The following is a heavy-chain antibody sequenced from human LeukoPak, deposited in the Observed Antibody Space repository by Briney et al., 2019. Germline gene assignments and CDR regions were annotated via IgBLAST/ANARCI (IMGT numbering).Heavy chain of an antibody. CDR3: ARTYYYDSSGYAPVDY. Sequence: GGSLRLSCAASGFTFSSYRMNWVRQAPGKGLEWVSYISSSSSTIYYADSVKGRFTISRDNAKNSLYLQMNSLRAEDTAVYYCARTYYYDSSGYAPVDYWGQGTLVTVSS. J-gene: IGHJ4*02. CDR2: ISSSSSTI. CDR1: GFTFSSYR. D-gene: IGHD3-22*01. V-gene: IGHV3-48*01.